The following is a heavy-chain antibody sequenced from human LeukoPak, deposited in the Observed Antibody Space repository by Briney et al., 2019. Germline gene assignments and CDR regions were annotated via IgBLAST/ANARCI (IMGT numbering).Heavy chain of an antibody. Sequence: GGSLRLSCAASGFSFSAYGVHWVRRAPGKGLEWVAVIWYDGSSKDYADSVKGRFTFSRDNSKNTLYLQMNSLTVEDTAVYYCARSQSSSLIDYWGQGTLVTVSS. V-gene: IGHV3-33*01. CDR1: GFSFSAYG. CDR2: IWYDGSSK. D-gene: IGHD6-13*01. CDR3: ARSQSSSLIDY. J-gene: IGHJ4*02.